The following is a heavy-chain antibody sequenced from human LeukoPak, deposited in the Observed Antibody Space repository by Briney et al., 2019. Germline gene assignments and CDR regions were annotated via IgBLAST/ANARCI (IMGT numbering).Heavy chain of an antibody. CDR1: GGTFSSYA. V-gene: IGHV1-69*13. CDR2: IIPIFGTA. Sequence: SVKVSCKASGGTFSSYAISWVRQAPGQGLEWMGGIIPIFGTANYAQKFQGRVTITADESTSTAYMELSSLRSEDTAVYYCARAGRITMVVVVTNLDYWGQGTLVTVSS. CDR3: ARAGRITMVVVVTNLDY. J-gene: IGHJ4*02. D-gene: IGHD3-22*01.